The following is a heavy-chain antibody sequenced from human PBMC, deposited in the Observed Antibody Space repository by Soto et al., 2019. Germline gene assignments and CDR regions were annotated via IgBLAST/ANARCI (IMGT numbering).Heavy chain of an antibody. CDR1: GFTLSSYG. CDR2: IWYDGSNK. V-gene: IGHV3-33*01. Sequence: GGSLRLSCAASGFTLSSYGMQWVRQAPGKGLEWVAVIWYDGSNKYYADSVKGRFTISRDNAKNSLYLQMNSLRAEDTAVYYCARDGLDVLRFLEGFEGEGEKKRFDYWGQGTLVTVSS. D-gene: IGHD3-3*01. J-gene: IGHJ4*02. CDR3: ARDGLDVLRFLEGFEGEGEKKRFDY.